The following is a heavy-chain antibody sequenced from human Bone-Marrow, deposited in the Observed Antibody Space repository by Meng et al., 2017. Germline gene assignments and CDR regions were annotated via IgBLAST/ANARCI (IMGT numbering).Heavy chain of an antibody. CDR2: INTNTGNP. Sequence: QVQRVVSWFGLKKPGASVKVSCKASGYTFTSYAMNWVRQAPGQGLEWMGWINTNTGNPTYAQGFTGRFVFSLDTSVSTAYLQISSLKAEDTAVYYCARSFSVVVTAPPYYWGQGTLVTVSS. D-gene: IGHD2-21*02. V-gene: IGHV7-4-1*02. CDR3: ARSFSVVVTAPPYY. J-gene: IGHJ4*02. CDR1: GYTFTSYA.